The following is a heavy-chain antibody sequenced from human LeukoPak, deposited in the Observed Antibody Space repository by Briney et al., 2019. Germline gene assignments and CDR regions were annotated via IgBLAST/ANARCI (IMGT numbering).Heavy chain of an antibody. CDR3: AKNYDSGRGVPYGMDV. J-gene: IGHJ6*02. Sequence: GGSLRLSCAASGFTFSSYWMHWVRQAPGKGLEWVSDIGSGSGGTTSYADSVKGRFTISRGNSKNTLYLQMSSLRDEDTAVYYCAKNYDSGRGVPYGMDVWGQGTTVTVSS. D-gene: IGHD3-10*01. CDR2: IGSGSGGTT. CDR1: GFTFSSYW. V-gene: IGHV3-23*01.